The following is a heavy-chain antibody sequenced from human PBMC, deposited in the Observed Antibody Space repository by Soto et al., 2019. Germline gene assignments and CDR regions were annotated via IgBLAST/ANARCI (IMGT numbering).Heavy chain of an antibody. D-gene: IGHD2-15*01. J-gene: IGHJ6*02. CDR1: GGTFNKYA. CDR2: IIPVYGTP. Sequence: QVQLEQSGAEVKKPGSSLKVSCKATGGTFNKYAISWVRQAPGQGLEWMAGIIPVYGTPNYAQRFQDRVTIIADESTTTADMEVNSLRSEDTAIYYCSIVTAYGMDVWGPGTTVIVSS. V-gene: IGHV1-69*01. CDR3: SIVTAYGMDV.